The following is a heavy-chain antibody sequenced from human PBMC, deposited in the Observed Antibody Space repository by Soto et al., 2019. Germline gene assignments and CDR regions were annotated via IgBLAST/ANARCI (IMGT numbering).Heavy chain of an antibody. Sequence: SETLSLTCTVSGGSISRSTYYWGWIRQPPGKGLEWIGSIYYSGSTYYRPSLKSRVTISVDTSNNQFSLKLSSVTAADTAVYYCARQVPAAIRLGWFDPWGQGTLVTVSS. CDR1: GGSISRSTYY. CDR2: IYYSGST. D-gene: IGHD2-2*02. CDR3: ARQVPAAIRLGWFDP. V-gene: IGHV4-39*01. J-gene: IGHJ5*02.